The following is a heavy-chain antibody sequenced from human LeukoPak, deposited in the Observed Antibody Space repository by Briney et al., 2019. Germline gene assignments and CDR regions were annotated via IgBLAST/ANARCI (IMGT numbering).Heavy chain of an antibody. CDR1: GVSMNTYF. CDR2: LHSRGSSNNNGGST. CDR3: ARMDCSNVSCYLYY. J-gene: IGHJ4*02. Sequence: SETLSLTCTVSGVSMNTYFWSWIRQPPGKGLEWIGYLHSRGSSNNNGGSTNYTPSLKSRVTISVDTYKDQFSLKLSSVTAADTAVYYCARMDCSNVSCYLYYWGQGALVTVSS. V-gene: IGHV4-4*08. D-gene: IGHD2-21*01.